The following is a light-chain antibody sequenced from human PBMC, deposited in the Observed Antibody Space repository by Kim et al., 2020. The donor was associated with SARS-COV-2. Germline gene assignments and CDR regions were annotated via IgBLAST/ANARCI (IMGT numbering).Light chain of an antibody. J-gene: IGKJ2*01. CDR2: GAS. CDR1: QSVSSTY. Sequence: PGQTATLFCRASQSVSSTYVAWYQQEPGQAPRLLISGASSRATGIPDRFSGSGSGTVFTLTISRLEPEDFAVYYCQQYGGSPPYTFGQGTKLEI. CDR3: QQYGGSPPYT. V-gene: IGKV3-20*01.